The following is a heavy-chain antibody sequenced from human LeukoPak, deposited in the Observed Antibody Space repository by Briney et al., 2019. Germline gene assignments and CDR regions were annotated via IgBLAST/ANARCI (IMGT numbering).Heavy chain of an antibody. CDR2: ITSDGSTS. Sequence: GGSLRLSCAASGFTFRSWSMYWVRQRPGKGLEWLCRITSDGSTSYYADSVRGRFTISRDNAKNTLYLQMNSLTDEDTAVYYCASPKPDYWGQGTLVTVSS. CDR1: GFTFRSWS. V-gene: IGHV3-74*01. CDR3: ASPKPDY. J-gene: IGHJ4*02.